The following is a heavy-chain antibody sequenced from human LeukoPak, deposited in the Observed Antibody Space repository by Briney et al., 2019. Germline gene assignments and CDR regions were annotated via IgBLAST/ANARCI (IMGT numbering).Heavy chain of an antibody. D-gene: IGHD6-6*01. CDR3: AKVRRSSSSGPFDY. CDR2: ISGSGGST. Sequence: GGSLRLSCAASGFTFSSYAMSWVRQAPGKGLEWVTAISGSGGSTYYADSVKGRFTISRGNSKNTLYLQMNSLRAEDTAVYYCAKVRRSSSSGPFDYWGQGTLVTVSS. J-gene: IGHJ4*02. V-gene: IGHV3-23*01. CDR1: GFTFSSYA.